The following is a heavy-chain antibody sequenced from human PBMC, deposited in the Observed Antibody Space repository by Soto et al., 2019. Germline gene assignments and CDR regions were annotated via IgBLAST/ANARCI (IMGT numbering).Heavy chain of an antibody. CDR1: GFTFSGSA. V-gene: IGHV3-73*01. D-gene: IGHD3-3*01. J-gene: IGHJ6*03. CDR2: IRSKANNYAT. Sequence: EVQLVESGGGLVQPGGSLKLSCAASGFTFSGSAMHWVRQASGKGLEWVGRIRSKANNYATAYGASVKGRFTISRDDSKNTAYRQMNSLKTEDTAVYYCSRQASDFWSGKQQYDMDVWGKGTTVTVSS. CDR3: SRQASDFWSGKQQYDMDV.